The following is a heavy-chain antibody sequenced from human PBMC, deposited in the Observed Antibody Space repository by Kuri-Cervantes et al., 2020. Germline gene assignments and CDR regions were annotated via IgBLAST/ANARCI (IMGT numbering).Heavy chain of an antibody. V-gene: IGHV3-7*01. CDR2: IKQDGSEK. D-gene: IGHD3-16*01. CDR1: GFTFSRFW. Sequence: GGSLRLSCAASGFTFSRFWMSWVRQAPGKGLEWVANIKQDGSEKYYVDSVKGRFTISRDNAQNSLYLQMNSLRAEDTAVYYCARWGYNYVWGSPFDYWGQGTLVTVSS. J-gene: IGHJ4*02. CDR3: ARWGYNYVWGSPFDY.